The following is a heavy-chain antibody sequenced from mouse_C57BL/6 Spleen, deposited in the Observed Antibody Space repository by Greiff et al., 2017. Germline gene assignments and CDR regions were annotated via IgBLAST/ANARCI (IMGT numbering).Heavy chain of an antibody. J-gene: IGHJ4*01. Sequence: VQLQQPGAELVKPGASVKMSCKASGYTFTSYWITWVKQRPGQGLEWIGDIYPGSGSTNYNEKFKSKATLTVDTSSSTAYMQLSSLTSEDSAVYYCAFITAVVGPYAMDYWGQGTSVTVSS. CDR3: AFITAVVGPYAMDY. CDR1: GYTFTSYW. V-gene: IGHV1-55*01. D-gene: IGHD1-1*01. CDR2: IYPGSGST.